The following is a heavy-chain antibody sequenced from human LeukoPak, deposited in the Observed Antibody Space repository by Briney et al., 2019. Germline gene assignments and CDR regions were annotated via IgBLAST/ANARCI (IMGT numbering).Heavy chain of an antibody. D-gene: IGHD4-17*01. V-gene: IGHV3-73*01. Sequence: GGSLRLSCVASGFTFSGSAMHWVRQASGKGLEWVGRIRSKANSYATAYAASVKGRFTISRDDSKNTAYLQMNSLKTEDTAVYYCTLYGDYEAYWGQGTLVTVSS. CDR3: TLYGDYEAY. CDR1: GFTFSGSA. J-gene: IGHJ4*02. CDR2: IRSKANSYAT.